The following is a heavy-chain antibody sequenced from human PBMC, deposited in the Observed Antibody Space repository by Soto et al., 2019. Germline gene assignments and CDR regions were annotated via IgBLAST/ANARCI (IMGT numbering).Heavy chain of an antibody. J-gene: IGHJ5*02. D-gene: IGHD3-22*01. CDR2: GNTI. Sequence: GNTIYYADSVKARFTVSRDNAKNSLYLQMNSLRVEDTAVYYCARDSFHYYHNRTGYGEAFDPWGQGPVVTVSS. V-gene: IGHV3-11*01. CDR3: ARDSFHYYHNRTGYGEAFDP.